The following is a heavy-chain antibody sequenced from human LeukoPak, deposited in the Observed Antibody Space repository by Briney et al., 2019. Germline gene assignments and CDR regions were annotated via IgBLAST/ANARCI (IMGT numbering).Heavy chain of an antibody. V-gene: IGHV3-23*01. Sequence: GGSLRLSCAASGFTFSSYAMSWVRQAPGRGLEWVSAISGSGGSTYYADSVKGRFTISRDNSKNTLYLQMNSLRAEDAAVYYCARSYDYYDSSGYYLGYWGQGTLVTVSS. CDR3: ARSYDYYDSSGYYLGY. CDR1: GFTFSSYA. D-gene: IGHD3-22*01. CDR2: ISGSGGST. J-gene: IGHJ4*02.